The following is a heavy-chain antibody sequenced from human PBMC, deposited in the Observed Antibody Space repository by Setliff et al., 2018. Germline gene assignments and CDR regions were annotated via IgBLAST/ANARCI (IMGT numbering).Heavy chain of an antibody. CDR1: GFTVSSDY. CDR3: TPWTGPSRLHY. CDR2: IYSGGDT. D-gene: IGHD1-7*01. V-gene: IGHV3-53*01. Sequence: GGSLRLSCAASGFTVSSDYMGWFRQAPGKGLEWVSVIYSGGDTYYADSVKGRFTIYRANSKNTLYLQINSLKTEDTALYYCTPWTGPSRLHYCGQGTLVTVSS. J-gene: IGHJ4*02.